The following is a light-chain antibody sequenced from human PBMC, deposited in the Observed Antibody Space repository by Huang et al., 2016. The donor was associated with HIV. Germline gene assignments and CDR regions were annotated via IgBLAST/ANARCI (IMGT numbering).Light chain of an antibody. CDR1: QSLVLSDGKTY. J-gene: IGKJ2*02. CDR2: EVS. CDR3: MQSTHLRT. Sequence: IVMTQTPLSLSVTPGQPATLSCKSNQSLVLSDGKTYLYWYLQRPGHSPQLLLCEVSSRVCGVPDRVSGRWSGTDFTLKISRVEAGDVGIYYCMQSTHLRTFGQGTKLEIK. V-gene: IGKV2-29*02.